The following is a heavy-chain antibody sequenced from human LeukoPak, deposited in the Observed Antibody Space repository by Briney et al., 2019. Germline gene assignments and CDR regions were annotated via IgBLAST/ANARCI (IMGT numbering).Heavy chain of an antibody. CDR2: IYYSGST. CDR3: ARATGIAPVGYYYYYMDV. D-gene: IGHD6-13*01. CDR1: GGSISSSSYY. Sequence: SETLSLTCTVSGGSISSSSYYWGWIRQPPGKGLEWIGSIYYSGSTYYNPSLKSRVTISVDTSKNQFSLKLSSVTAADTAVYYCARATGIAPVGYYYYYMDVWGKGTTVTVSS. V-gene: IGHV4-39*07. J-gene: IGHJ6*03.